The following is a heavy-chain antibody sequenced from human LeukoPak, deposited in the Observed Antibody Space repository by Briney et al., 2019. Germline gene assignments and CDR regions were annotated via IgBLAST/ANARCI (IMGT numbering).Heavy chain of an antibody. D-gene: IGHD3-22*01. CDR1: GYTFTGYY. V-gene: IGHV1-2*04. CDR3: ARATRQTYYYDSSGYYSAFDI. Sequence: ASVKVSCKASGYTFTGYYMHWVRQAPGQGLEWMGWINPNSGGTNYAQKFQGWVTMTRDTSISTAYMELSRPRSDDTAVYYCARATRQTYYYDSSGYYSAFDIWGQGTMVTVSS. CDR2: INPNSGGT. J-gene: IGHJ3*02.